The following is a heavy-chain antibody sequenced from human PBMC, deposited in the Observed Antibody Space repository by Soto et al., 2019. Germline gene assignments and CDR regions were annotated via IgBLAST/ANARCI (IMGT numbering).Heavy chain of an antibody. D-gene: IGHD6-13*01. CDR1: GGSISSPNL. V-gene: IGHV4-4*02. CDR2: IYHIGST. Sequence: QVRLQESGPGLVKPSGTLSLTCAVSGGSISSPNLWTWVRQPPGKGLEWIGEIYHIGSTTFNPSLKSRVTXXVXNXXQHFSLKLSSVTAADTAVYYCARSPRSIAAGGIDFWGQGILVTVSS. CDR3: ARSPRSIAAGGIDF. J-gene: IGHJ4*01.